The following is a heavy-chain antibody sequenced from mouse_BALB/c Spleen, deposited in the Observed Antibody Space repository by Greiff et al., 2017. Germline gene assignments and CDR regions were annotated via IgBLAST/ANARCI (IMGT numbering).Heavy chain of an antibody. CDR1: GFTFSDYY. CDR3: ARDGITTATDWFAY. CDR2: ISDGGSYT. J-gene: IGHJ3*01. V-gene: IGHV5-4*02. Sequence: EVQLVESGGGLVKPGGSLKLSCAASGFTFSDYYMYWVRQTPEKRLEWVATISDGGSYTYYPDSVKGRFTISRDNAKNNLYLQMSSLKSEDTAMYYCARDGITTATDWFAYWGQGTLVTVSA. D-gene: IGHD1-2*01.